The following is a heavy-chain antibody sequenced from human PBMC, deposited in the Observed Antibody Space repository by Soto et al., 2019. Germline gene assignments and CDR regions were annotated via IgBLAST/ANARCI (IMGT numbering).Heavy chain of an antibody. CDR3: VKDHCGGDCYSDPYFDY. D-gene: IGHD2-21*02. CDR2: IWYDGSNQ. Sequence: QVQLVESGGGVVQPGRSLRLSCAASGFIFTTYGLHWVRQAPGKGLEWVAVIWYDGSNQYYADSVKGRFTISRDNSKNILYLEMNSARVEDTAVYYCVKDHCGGDCYSDPYFDYWGQGTLVTVSS. J-gene: IGHJ4*02. V-gene: IGHV3-33*06. CDR1: GFIFTTYG.